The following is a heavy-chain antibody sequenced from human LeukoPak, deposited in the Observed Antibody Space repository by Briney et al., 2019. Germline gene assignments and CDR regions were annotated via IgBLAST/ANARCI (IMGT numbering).Heavy chain of an antibody. CDR2: ISGSGGST. Sequence: GGSLRLSCAASGFTFSSYAMSWVRQAPGEGLEWVSAISGSGGSTYYADSVKGRFTISRDNSKNTLYLQMNSLRAEDTAVYYCAKDGQSGYSYGGGQGTLVTVSS. CDR1: GFTFSSYA. D-gene: IGHD5-18*01. J-gene: IGHJ4*02. CDR3: AKDGQSGYSYG. V-gene: IGHV3-23*01.